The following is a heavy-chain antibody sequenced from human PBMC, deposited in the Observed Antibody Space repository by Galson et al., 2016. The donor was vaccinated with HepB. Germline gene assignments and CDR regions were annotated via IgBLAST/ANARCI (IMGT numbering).Heavy chain of an antibody. V-gene: IGHV5-51*01. CDR1: GYSFTSYW. D-gene: IGHD6-13*01. Sequence: QSGAEVKKPGESLKISCKGSGYSFTSYWIGWVRQMPGKGLEWMGIIYPGDSDTRYSPSFQGQVTISADKSISTAYLQWSSLKASATAMYYCAGHSPRIAAALGAFDIWGQGTMVTVSS. CDR2: IYPGDSDT. CDR3: AGHSPRIAAALGAFDI. J-gene: IGHJ3*02.